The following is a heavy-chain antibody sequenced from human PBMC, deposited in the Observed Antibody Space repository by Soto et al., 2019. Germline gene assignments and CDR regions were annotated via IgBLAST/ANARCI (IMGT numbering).Heavy chain of an antibody. V-gene: IGHV4-59*05. CDR3: ARRPYYYDSPGPPR. Sequence: PSETLSLTCTVSGGSISSYYWSWIRQPPGKGLEWIGSIYYRGSTYYNPSLQSRVTISVDTSKNQFSLKLSSVTAADTAVYYCARRPYYYDSPGPPRWGQGTLVTVSS. J-gene: IGHJ4*02. CDR2: IYYRGST. CDR1: GGSISSYY. D-gene: IGHD3-22*01.